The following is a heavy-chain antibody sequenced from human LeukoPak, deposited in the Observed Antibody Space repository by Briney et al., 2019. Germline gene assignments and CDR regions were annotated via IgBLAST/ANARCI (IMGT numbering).Heavy chain of an antibody. J-gene: IGHJ3*02. D-gene: IGHD6-13*01. CDR1: GGSISSYY. CDR3: ARGRLGDRIAAAGMTPDPTFDI. Sequence: SETLSLTCTVSGGSISSYYWSWIRQPPGKGLEWIGYIYYSGSTNYNPSLKSRVTISVDTSKNQFSLKLSSVTAEDTAVYYCARGRLGDRIAAAGMTPDPTFDIWGQGTMVTVSS. V-gene: IGHV4-59*01. CDR2: IYYSGST.